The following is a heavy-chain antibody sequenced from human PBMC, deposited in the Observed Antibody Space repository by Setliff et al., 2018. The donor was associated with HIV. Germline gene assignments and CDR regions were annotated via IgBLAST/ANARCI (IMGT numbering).Heavy chain of an antibody. J-gene: IGHJ6*03. Sequence: SETLSLTCAVFGGSFTDYYWVWIRQPPGKGLEWIGEINHSGSTHYNPSLKSRFIISVDTSKNQFSLKVNSMTAADTAVYYCARGARLLAAYSDRWDYFYMAVWGKGTTVTVSS. V-gene: IGHV4-34*01. CDR2: INHSGST. CDR1: GGSFTDYY. CDR3: ARGARLLAAYSDRWDYFYMAV. D-gene: IGHD1-26*01.